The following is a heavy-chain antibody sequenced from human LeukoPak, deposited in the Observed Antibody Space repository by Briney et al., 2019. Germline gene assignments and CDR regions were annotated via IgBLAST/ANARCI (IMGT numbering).Heavy chain of an antibody. V-gene: IGHV3-23*01. J-gene: IGHJ4*02. CDR3: AKVSESNYDILTGYYTPYYFDY. CDR1: GFTFSISA. CDR2: ISDSGGSK. Sequence: GGSLRLSCAASGFTFSISAMSWVRQAPGKGLEWVSGISDSGGSKFYADSVKGRFTISRDNSKNILYLQMNSLRADDTAVYYCAKVSESNYDILTGYYTPYYFDYWGQGTLVTVSS. D-gene: IGHD3-9*01.